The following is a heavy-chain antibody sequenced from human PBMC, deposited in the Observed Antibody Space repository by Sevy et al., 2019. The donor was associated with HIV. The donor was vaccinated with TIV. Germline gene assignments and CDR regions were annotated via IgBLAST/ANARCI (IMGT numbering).Heavy chain of an antibody. CDR3: ASVIYSYYYGSGSFHGMDV. D-gene: IGHD3-10*01. CDR2: ISSSGSTI. V-gene: IGHV3-11*01. CDR1: GFTFSDYY. Sequence: GGSLRLSCAASGFTFSDYYMSWIRQAPGKGLEWVSYISSSGSTIYYADSVKGRFTISRDNAKNSLYLQMNSLRAEDTAVYYCASVIYSYYYGSGSFHGMDVWGQRTTVTVSS. J-gene: IGHJ6*02.